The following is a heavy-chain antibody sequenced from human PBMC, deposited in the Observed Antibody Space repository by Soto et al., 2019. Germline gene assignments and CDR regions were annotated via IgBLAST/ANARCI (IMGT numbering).Heavy chain of an antibody. Sequence: EVQVLESGGGFVQPGGSLRLSCAASGFTFSSQAMNWVRQAPGKGLEWVSGTGTVGRTYYADSVKGRFTISRDNSKNTLYLQMNSLRAEDAAVYYCATTSTEADPGTFDIWGQGTMVTVSS. CDR1: GFTFSSQA. D-gene: IGHD1-26*01. J-gene: IGHJ3*02. CDR2: TGTVGRT. V-gene: IGHV3-23*01. CDR3: ATTSTEADPGTFDI.